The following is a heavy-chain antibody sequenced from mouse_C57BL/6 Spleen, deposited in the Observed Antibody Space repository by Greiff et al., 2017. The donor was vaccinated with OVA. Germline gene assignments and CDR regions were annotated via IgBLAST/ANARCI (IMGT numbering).Heavy chain of an antibody. J-gene: IGHJ4*01. Sequence: EVKVVESGEGLVKPGGSLKLSCAASGFTFSSYAMSWVRQTPEKRLEWVAYISSGGDYIYYADTVKGRFTISRDNARNTLYLQMSSLKSEDTAMYYCTRDRDGYYDYYAMDYWGQGTSVTVSS. D-gene: IGHD2-3*01. CDR2: ISSGGDYI. CDR1: GFTFSSYA. CDR3: TRDRDGYYDYYAMDY. V-gene: IGHV5-9-1*02.